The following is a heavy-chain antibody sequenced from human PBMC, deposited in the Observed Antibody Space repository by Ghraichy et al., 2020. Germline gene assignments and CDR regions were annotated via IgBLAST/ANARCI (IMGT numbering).Heavy chain of an antibody. D-gene: IGHD2-2*01. CDR2: IYYSGST. J-gene: IGHJ4*02. CDR1: AGSISSYY. V-gene: IGHV4-59*01. CDR3: ARISSTGGFGYFDY. Sequence: SETLSLTCTVSAGSISSYYWSWIRQPPGKRLEWIGYIYYSGSTSYNPSLKSRVTISIDTSKNQFSLKLSSVTAADTAVYYCARISSTGGFGYFDYWGQGTLVTVSS.